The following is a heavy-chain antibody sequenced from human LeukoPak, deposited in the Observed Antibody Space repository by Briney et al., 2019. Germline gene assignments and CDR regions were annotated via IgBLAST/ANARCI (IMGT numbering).Heavy chain of an antibody. V-gene: IGHV4-31*03. CDR1: GGSISSGGYY. D-gene: IGHD6-13*01. Sequence: SQTLSLTCTVSGGSISSGGYYWGWIRQHPGKGLEWIGYIYYSGSTNYNPSLKSRVTISVDTSKNQFSLKLSSVTAADTAVYYCARVLAAADDDAFDIWGQGTMVTVSS. CDR2: IYYSGST. J-gene: IGHJ3*02. CDR3: ARVLAAADDDAFDI.